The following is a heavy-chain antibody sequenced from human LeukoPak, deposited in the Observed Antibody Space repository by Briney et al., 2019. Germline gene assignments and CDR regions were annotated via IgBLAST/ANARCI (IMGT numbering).Heavy chain of an antibody. CDR3: AKLPSGPTAIDY. J-gene: IGHJ4*02. CDR2: ISWNSGSI. V-gene: IGHV3-9*01. Sequence: GGSLRLSCAASGFTFDDYAMHWVRQAPGKGLEWVSGISWNSGSIGYADSVKGRFTISRDDAKNSLYLQMNSLRAEDTALYSCAKLPSGPTAIDYWGQGTLVTVSS. CDR1: GFTFDDYA. D-gene: IGHD4-17*01.